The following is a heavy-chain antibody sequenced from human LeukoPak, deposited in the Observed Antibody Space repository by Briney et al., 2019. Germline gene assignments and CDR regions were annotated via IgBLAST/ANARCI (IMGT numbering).Heavy chain of an antibody. CDR3: AKNGPVGTYYYDSSGYPLDY. D-gene: IGHD3-22*01. CDR2: ISGSGGST. Sequence: PGGSLRLSCAASGFTFSSYAMSWVRQAPGKGLEWVSAISGSGGSTYYADSVKGRFTISRDNSKNTLYLQMNSLRAEDTAVYYCAKNGPVGTYYYDSSGYPLDYWGQGTLVTVSS. V-gene: IGHV3-23*01. CDR1: GFTFSSYA. J-gene: IGHJ4*02.